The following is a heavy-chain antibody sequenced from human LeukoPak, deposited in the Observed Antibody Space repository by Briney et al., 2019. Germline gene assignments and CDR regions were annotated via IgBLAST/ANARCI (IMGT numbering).Heavy chain of an antibody. Sequence: ASVKVSCKASGYTFTSYGISWVRQAPGQGLEWMGWISAYNGNTNYAQKLQGRVTMTTDTSTSTAYMELRSLRSDDTAVYYCAGERGNPFSSSPRDLGYWGQGTLVTVSS. CDR2: ISAYNGNT. V-gene: IGHV1-18*01. CDR3: AGERGNPFSSSPRDLGY. J-gene: IGHJ4*02. CDR1: GYTFTSYG. D-gene: IGHD6-6*01.